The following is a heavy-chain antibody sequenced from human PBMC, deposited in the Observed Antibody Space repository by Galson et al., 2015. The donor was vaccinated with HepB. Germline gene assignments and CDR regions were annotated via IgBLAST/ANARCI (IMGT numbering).Heavy chain of an antibody. CDR2: INPSDGST. D-gene: IGHD2-8*02. V-gene: IGHV1-46*01. CDR1: GYTFTSYY. CDR3: ARDQGYCTETKCYFYGMDV. Sequence: SVKVPCKASGYTFTSYYIHWVRQAPGQGPEWMGIINPSDGSTSYAQKFEGRVTMTRDTSTSTVYMDLSSLRSEDTAVYYCARDQGYCTETKCYFYGMDVWGQGTTVTVSS. J-gene: IGHJ6*02.